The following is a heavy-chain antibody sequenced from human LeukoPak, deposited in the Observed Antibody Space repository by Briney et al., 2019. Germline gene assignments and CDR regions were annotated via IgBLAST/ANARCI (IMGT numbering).Heavy chain of an antibody. CDR1: GGTFSSYA. CDR2: IIPIFGIA. V-gene: IGHV1-69*04. Sequence: GASVKVSCKASGGTFSSYAISWVRQAPGQGLEWMGRIIPIFGIANYAQKFQGRVTITADKSTSTAYMELSSLRSEDTAVYYCAGGNYGSGRRTNYGMDVWGQGTTVTVSS. D-gene: IGHD3-10*01. J-gene: IGHJ6*02. CDR3: AGGNYGSGRRTNYGMDV.